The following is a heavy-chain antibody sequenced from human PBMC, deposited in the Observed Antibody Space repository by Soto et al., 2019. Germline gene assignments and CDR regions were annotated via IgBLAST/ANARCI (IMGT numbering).Heavy chain of an antibody. CDR2: ISAYNGNT. CDR1: GYTFTSYG. D-gene: IGHD5-18*01. V-gene: IGHV1-18*01. J-gene: IGHJ6*02. CDR3: ARDRYSYGWDYYYYYGMDV. Sequence: GASVKVSCKASGYTFTSYGISWVRQAPGQGLEWMGWISAYNGNTNYAQKLQGRVTMTTDTSTSTAYMELRSLRSDDTAVYYCARDRYSYGWDYYYYYGMDVWGQGTTVTVSS.